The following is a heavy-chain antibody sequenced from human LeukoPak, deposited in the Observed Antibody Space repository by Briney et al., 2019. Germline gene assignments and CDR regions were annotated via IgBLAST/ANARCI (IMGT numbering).Heavy chain of an antibody. CDR2: ISAYNGNT. CDR1: GYTFTSYG. D-gene: IGHD2-15*01. CDR3: ARGIFGGYYYYMDV. V-gene: IGHV1-18*01. J-gene: IGHJ6*03. Sequence: VASVTVSCKASGYTFTSYGISWVRQAPGQGLEWMGWISAYNGNTNYAQKLQGRVTMTTDTSTSTAYMELRSLRSDDTAVYYCARGIFGGYYYYMDVWGKGTTVTVSS.